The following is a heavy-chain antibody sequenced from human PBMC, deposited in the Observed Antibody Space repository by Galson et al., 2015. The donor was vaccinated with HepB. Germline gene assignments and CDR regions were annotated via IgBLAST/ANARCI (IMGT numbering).Heavy chain of an antibody. CDR1: GFTFNTFS. Sequence: SLRLSCAASGFTFNTFSMSWVRQAPGKGLEWVAHKKEDGSENYYVDSVKGRFTISRDNAKNSLYLQMNSLRAEDTAVYYCARTNRGDFWSGYSFYYYYYMDVWGKGTTVTVSS. V-gene: IGHV3-7*01. CDR3: ARTNRGDFWSGYSFYYYYYMDV. J-gene: IGHJ6*03. D-gene: IGHD3-3*01. CDR2: KKEDGSEN.